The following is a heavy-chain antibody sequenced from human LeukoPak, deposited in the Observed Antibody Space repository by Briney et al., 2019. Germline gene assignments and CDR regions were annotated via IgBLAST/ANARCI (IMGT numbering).Heavy chain of an antibody. CDR2: INPSGGST. J-gene: IGHJ6*02. Sequence: ASVKVSCKASGYTFTSYYMHWVQQAPGQGLERMGIINPSGGSTSYAQKFQGRVTMTRDTSTSTVYMELSSLRSEDTAVYYCARAGDCSSTSCYQSNYYYYGMDVWGQGTTVTVSS. CDR3: ARAGDCSSTSCYQSNYYYYGMDV. D-gene: IGHD2-2*01. CDR1: GYTFTSYY. V-gene: IGHV1-46*01.